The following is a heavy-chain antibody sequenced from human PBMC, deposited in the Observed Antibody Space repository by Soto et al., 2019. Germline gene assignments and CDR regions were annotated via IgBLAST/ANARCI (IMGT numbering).Heavy chain of an antibody. CDR1: GFTFNTYR. V-gene: IGHV3-21*01. D-gene: IGHD5-18*01. CDR2: ISSSSSYI. J-gene: IGHJ5*02. Sequence: GGSLRLSCAASGFTFNTYRMNWVRQAPGKGLEWVSSISSSSSYIYYADSVKGRFTISRDNAKNSLYLQMNSLRAEDTAVYYCARDNRYSYGPGCFDPWGQGTLVTVSS. CDR3: ARDNRYSYGPGCFDP.